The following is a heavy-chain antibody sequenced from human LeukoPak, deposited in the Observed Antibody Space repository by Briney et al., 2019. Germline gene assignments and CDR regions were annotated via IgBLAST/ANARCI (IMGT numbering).Heavy chain of an antibody. CDR2: IYYSGST. CDR1: GGSISFYY. D-gene: IGHD4-11*01. Sequence: SETLSLTCTVPGGSISFYYWSWIRQPPGKGLEWIGYIYYSGSTNYNPSLKSRVTISVDTSKNQFSLKLSSVTAADTAVYYCASAIRAGFSNYYYYYYMDVWGKGTTVTVSS. J-gene: IGHJ6*03. CDR3: ASAIRAGFSNYYYYYYMDV. V-gene: IGHV4-59*08.